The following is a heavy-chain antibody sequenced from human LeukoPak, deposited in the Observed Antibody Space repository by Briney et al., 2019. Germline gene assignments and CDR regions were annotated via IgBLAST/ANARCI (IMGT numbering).Heavy chain of an antibody. V-gene: IGHV3-30-3*01. CDR1: GFTFSSYA. CDR2: ISYDGSNK. J-gene: IGHJ3*02. Sequence: GGSLRLSCAASGFTFSSYAMHWVRQAPGKGLEWVAVISYDGSNKYYADSVKGRFTISRDNSKNTLYLQMNSLRAEDTAVYYCARTGRPRKQWLYDAFDIWGQGTMVTVSS. CDR3: ARTGRPRKQWLYDAFDI. D-gene: IGHD6-19*01.